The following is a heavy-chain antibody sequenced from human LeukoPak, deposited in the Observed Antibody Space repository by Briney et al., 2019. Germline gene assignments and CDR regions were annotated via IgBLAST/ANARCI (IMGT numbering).Heavy chain of an antibody. Sequence: SETLSLTCTVSGYSISSGYYWGWIRQPPGKGLEWIGSIYHSGSTYYNPSLKSRVTISVDTSKNQFSLKLSSVTAADTAVYYCARDSRGSSSAWMDVWGKGTTVTVSS. V-gene: IGHV4-38-2*02. D-gene: IGHD6-13*01. J-gene: IGHJ6*04. CDR1: GYSISSGYY. CDR2: IYHSGST. CDR3: ARDSRGSSSAWMDV.